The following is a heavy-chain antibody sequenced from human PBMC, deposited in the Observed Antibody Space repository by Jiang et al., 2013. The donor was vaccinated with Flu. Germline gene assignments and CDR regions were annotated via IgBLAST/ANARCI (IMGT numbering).Heavy chain of an antibody. Sequence: GAEVKKPGESLRISCKGSGYSFTSYWITWVRQMPGKGLEWMGRIDPSDSYTNYSPSFQGHVTISPDKSISTAYLQWSSLKASDTAIYYCARGTPVAYTNYYFYAMDVWGQGTTVSVSS. CDR3: ARGTPVAYTNYYFYAMDV. D-gene: IGHD2-2*02. CDR2: IDPSDSYT. V-gene: IGHV5-10-1*01. CDR1: GYSFTSYW. J-gene: IGHJ6*02.